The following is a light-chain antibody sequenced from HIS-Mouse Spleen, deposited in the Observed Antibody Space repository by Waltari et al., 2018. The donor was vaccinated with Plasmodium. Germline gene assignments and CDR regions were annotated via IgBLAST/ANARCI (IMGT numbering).Light chain of an antibody. CDR1: SSNIGSNY. V-gene: IGLV1-47*01. CDR2: RNN. Sequence: QSVLTQPPSASETPGQRVTISCSGSSSNIGSNYVYWYQKLPGTAPKLLIYRNNQGPAGVPDRFSGSKSGTSASLAISGLRSEDEADYYCAAWDDSLSGPVFGGGTKLTVL. CDR3: AAWDDSLSGPV. J-gene: IGLJ3*02.